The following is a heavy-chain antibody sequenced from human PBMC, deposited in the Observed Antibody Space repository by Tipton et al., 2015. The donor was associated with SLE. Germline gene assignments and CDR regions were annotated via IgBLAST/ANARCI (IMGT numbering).Heavy chain of an antibody. J-gene: IGHJ4*02. CDR2: IYYSGST. CDR1: GGSISSYY. D-gene: IGHD1-26*01. CDR3: ARGGSYPFGY. V-gene: IGHV4-59*08. Sequence: TLSLTCTVSGGSISSYYWSWIRQPPGKGLEWIGYIYYSGSTNYNPSLKSRVTISVDTSKNQFSLKLSSVTAADTAVYYCARGGSYPFGYWGQGTLVTVSS.